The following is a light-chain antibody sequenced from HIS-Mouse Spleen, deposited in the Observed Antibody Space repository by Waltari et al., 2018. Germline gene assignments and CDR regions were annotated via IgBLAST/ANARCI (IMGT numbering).Light chain of an antibody. CDR3: SSYTSSSTRV. CDR1: SSDVGGYNY. V-gene: IGLV2-14*03. CDR2: DVS. J-gene: IGLJ3*02. Sequence: QSALTQPASVSGSPGQSITISCTGTSSDVGGYNYVSWYQQHPGKAPKLMIYDVSNRPSGVSNRFSGSKSSNTASLTISGLQAEDEADYYCSSYTSSSTRVFGGGTKLTVL.